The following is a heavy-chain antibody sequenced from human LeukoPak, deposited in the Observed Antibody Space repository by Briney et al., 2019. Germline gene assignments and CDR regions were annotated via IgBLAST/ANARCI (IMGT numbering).Heavy chain of an antibody. CDR2: ISWNSGSI. CDR1: GFTFDDYA. Sequence: GRSLRLSCAASGFTFDDYAMHWVRPAPGKGLEWVSGISWNSGSIGYADSVKGRFTISRDNAKNSLYLQMNSLRAEDTAFYYCSKYISGPAVGWVYWGQGTLVTVT. J-gene: IGHJ4*02. CDR3: SKYISGPAVGWVY. D-gene: IGHD6-13*01. V-gene: IGHV3-9*01.